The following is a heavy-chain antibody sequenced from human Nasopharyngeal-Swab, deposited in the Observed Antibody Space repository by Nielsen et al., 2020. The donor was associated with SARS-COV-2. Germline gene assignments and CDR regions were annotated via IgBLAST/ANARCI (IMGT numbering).Heavy chain of an antibody. V-gene: IGHV3-30*18. D-gene: IGHD2-15*01. J-gene: IGHJ4*02. CDR3: AKDPNSPPVLVD. CDR1: GFTFSSYG. CDR2: ISYDGSNK. Sequence: GSLRLSCAASGFTFSSYGIHWVRQAPGKGLEWVAVISYDGSNKYYADSVKGRFTISRDNSKNTLYLQMNSLRAEDTAVYYCAKDPNSPPVLVDWGQGTLVTVSS.